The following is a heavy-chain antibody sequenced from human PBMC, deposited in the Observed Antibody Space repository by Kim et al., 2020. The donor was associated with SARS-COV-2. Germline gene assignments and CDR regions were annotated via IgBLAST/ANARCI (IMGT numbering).Heavy chain of an antibody. Sequence: SETLSLTCSVSGDSISDRSKSWGWVRQPPGKGLEWIANIHDSGITFYNPSVKSRVTISVDTSKNQFSLSLRSVTAADTAVYYCARHGLPDSSFSTRPLDSWGQGILVTVSS. V-gene: IGHV4-39*01. J-gene: IGHJ4*02. CDR1: GDSISDRSKS. CDR3: ARHGLPDSSFSTRPLDS. CDR2: IHDSGIT. D-gene: IGHD2-15*01.